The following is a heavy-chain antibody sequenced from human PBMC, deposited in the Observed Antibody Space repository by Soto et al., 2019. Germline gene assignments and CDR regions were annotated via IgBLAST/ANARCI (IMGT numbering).Heavy chain of an antibody. CDR3: ARDLAYYDSSGPSGYDY. D-gene: IGHD3-22*01. V-gene: IGHV1-69*01. Sequence: VKVSCKASGGTFSSYAISWVRQAPGQGLEWMGGIIPIFGTANYAQKFQGRVTITADESTSTAYMELSSLRSEDTAVYYCARDLAYYDSSGPSGYDYWGQGTLVTVSS. CDR1: GGTFSSYA. CDR2: IIPIFGTA. J-gene: IGHJ4*02.